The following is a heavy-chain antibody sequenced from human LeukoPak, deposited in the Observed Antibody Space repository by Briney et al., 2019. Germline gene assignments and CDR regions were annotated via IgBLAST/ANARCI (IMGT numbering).Heavy chain of an antibody. J-gene: IGHJ4*02. Sequence: GGSLRLSCAASGFTFSSYSMSSVRQAPGKGLEWVSSISSSSYIYYADSVKGRFTISRDNAENSLYLQMNSLRAEDTAVYYCAHSSGYAYGLDYWGQGALVTVSS. CDR1: GFTFSSYS. D-gene: IGHD5-18*01. CDR2: ISSSSYI. CDR3: AHSSGYAYGLDY. V-gene: IGHV3-21*01.